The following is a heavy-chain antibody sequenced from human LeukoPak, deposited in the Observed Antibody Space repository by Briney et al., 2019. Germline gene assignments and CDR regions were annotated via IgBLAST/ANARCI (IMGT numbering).Heavy chain of an antibody. J-gene: IGHJ2*01. Sequence: GRSLRLSCAASGFTFSSYGMHWVRQAPGKGLEWVAVIWYDGSNKYYADSVKGRFTISRDNSKNTLYLQMNSLRAEDTAVYYCARDPSPRKYSSGLFDLWRRGTLVTVSS. D-gene: IGHD6-19*01. CDR3: ARDPSPRKYSSGLFDL. CDR1: GFTFSSYG. CDR2: IWYDGSNK. V-gene: IGHV3-33*01.